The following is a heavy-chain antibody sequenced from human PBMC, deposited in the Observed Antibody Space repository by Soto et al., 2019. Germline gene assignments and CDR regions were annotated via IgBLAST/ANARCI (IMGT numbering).Heavy chain of an antibody. Sequence: QVQLVQSGAEVKKPGSSVKVSCKASGGTFSSYAISWVRQAPGQGLEWMGGIIPIFGTANYAQKFQGRVTITEDKSTSKAYRELSSLRSEDTAVYYCARERTVTTSACMDVWGQGTTVTVSS. D-gene: IGHD4-4*01. V-gene: IGHV1-69*06. J-gene: IGHJ6*01. CDR3: ARERTVTTSACMDV. CDR2: IIPIFGTA. CDR1: GGTFSSYA.